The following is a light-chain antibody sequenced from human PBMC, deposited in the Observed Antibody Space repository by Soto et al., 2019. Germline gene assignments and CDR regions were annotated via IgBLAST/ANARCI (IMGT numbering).Light chain of an antibody. CDR2: EVS. V-gene: IGLV2-8*01. CDR1: SSDAGGYNY. J-gene: IGLJ1*01. CDR3: SSYAGSNNFV. Sequence: QSALTQPPSASGSPGQSVTISCTGISSDAGGYNYVSWYQQHPGKAPKLMIYEVSKRPSGVPDRFSGSKSGNTASLTVSGLRAEDEADYYCSSYAGSNNFVFGTGTKVTVL.